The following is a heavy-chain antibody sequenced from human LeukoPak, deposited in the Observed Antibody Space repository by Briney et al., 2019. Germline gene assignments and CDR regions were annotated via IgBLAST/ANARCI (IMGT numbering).Heavy chain of an antibody. CDR2: ISSSSSTI. J-gene: IGHJ4*02. D-gene: IGHD1-26*01. Sequence: PGGSLRLSCAASGFTFSSYSMNWVRQAPGKGLEWVSYISSSSSTIYYADSVKGRFTISRDNAKNSLYLQMNSLRAEDTAVYYCARDIRELLTCFFDYWGQGTLVTVSS. CDR1: GFTFSSYS. V-gene: IGHV3-48*01. CDR3: ARDIRELLTCFFDY.